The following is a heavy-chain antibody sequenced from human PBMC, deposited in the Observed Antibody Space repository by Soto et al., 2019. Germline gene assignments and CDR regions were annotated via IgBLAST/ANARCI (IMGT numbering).Heavy chain of an antibody. V-gene: IGHV1-18*01. CDR1: GYTFTSYG. J-gene: IGHJ5*02. D-gene: IGHD2-2*01. Sequence: GASVKVSCKASGYTFTSYGISWVRQAPGQGLEWMGWISAYNGNTNYAQKLQGRVTMTTDTSTSTAYMELRSLRSDDTAVYYCARDLGLVVVTAGGSRWFDPWGQGTLVTVSS. CDR2: ISAYNGNT. CDR3: ARDLGLVVVTAGGSRWFDP.